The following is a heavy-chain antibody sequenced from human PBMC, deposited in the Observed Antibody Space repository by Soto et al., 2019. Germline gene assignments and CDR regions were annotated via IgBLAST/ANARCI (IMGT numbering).Heavy chain of an antibody. Sequence: SETLSLTCTVSGGSINSYYWSWIRQPPGKGLEWIGYIYDSESTNYNPSLKSRVTISVDTSKNQFSLKLSSVTAADTAVYYCARELTTYYNSFDDWGQGTLVTVSS. D-gene: IGHD3-9*01. V-gene: IGHV4-59*01. J-gene: IGHJ4*02. CDR3: ARELTTYYNSFDD. CDR1: GGSINSYY. CDR2: IYDSEST.